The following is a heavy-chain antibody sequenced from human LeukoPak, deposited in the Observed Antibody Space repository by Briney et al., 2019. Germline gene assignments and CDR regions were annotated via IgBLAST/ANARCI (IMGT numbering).Heavy chain of an antibody. CDR2: IYTSGST. D-gene: IGHD3-3*01. Sequence: SETLSLTCTVSGGSISSYYWSWIRQPAGKGLEWIGRIYTSGSTNYNPSLKSRVTMSVDTSKNQFSLKLSSVTAADTAVYYCARDRVRFLEWLGDMIVVDIWGQGTMVTVSS. CDR1: GGSISSYY. J-gene: IGHJ3*02. CDR3: ARDRVRFLEWLGDMIVVDI. V-gene: IGHV4-4*07.